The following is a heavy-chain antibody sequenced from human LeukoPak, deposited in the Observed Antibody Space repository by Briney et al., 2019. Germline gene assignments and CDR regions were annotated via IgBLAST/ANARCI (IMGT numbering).Heavy chain of an antibody. J-gene: IGHJ4*02. V-gene: IGHV1-8*01. Sequence: ASVKVSCKASGGTFTSYDINWVRQATGQGLEWMGWMNPNSGNTGYAQKFQGRVAMTRNTSISTAYMELSSLRSEDTAVYYCARVGYCSSTSCYTHFDYWGQGTLVTVSS. CDR1: GGTFTSYD. CDR3: ARVGYCSSTSCYTHFDY. D-gene: IGHD2-2*02. CDR2: MNPNSGNT.